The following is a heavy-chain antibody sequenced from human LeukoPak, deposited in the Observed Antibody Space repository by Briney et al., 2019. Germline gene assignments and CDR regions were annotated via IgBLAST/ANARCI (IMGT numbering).Heavy chain of an antibody. J-gene: IGHJ5*02. Sequence: GASVKDSCKAPGYTFTSYEINWVSPATGQGLEWMGWMNPNSGNTGYAQKFQGRVTMTRNTSISTAYMELSSLRSEDTAVYYCARLGYSYGYNWFDPWGQGTLVTVSS. D-gene: IGHD5-18*01. CDR1: GYTFTSYE. CDR3: ARLGYSYGYNWFDP. V-gene: IGHV1-8*01. CDR2: MNPNSGNT.